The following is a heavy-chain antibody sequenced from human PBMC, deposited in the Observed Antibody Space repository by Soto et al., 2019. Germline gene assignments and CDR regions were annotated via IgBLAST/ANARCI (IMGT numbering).Heavy chain of an antibody. D-gene: IGHD4-17*01. V-gene: IGHV1-2*04. Sequence: GASVKVSCKASGYTFTGYYMHWVRQAPGQGLEWMGWINPNSGGTNYAQKFQGWVTMTRDTSISTAYMGLSRLRSDDTAVYYCARDGSPTVTSNAYYYYYGMDVWGQGTTVTVSS. CDR3: ARDGSPTVTSNAYYYYYGMDV. CDR1: GYTFTGYY. J-gene: IGHJ6*02. CDR2: INPNSGGT.